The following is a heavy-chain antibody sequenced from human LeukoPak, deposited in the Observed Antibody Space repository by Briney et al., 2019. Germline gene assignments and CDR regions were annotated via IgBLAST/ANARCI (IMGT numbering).Heavy chain of an antibody. J-gene: IGHJ4*02. Sequence: ASVKVSCKASGYTFTSYGISWVRQPPGQGLEGMGWISAYNGNTNYAQKLQDRLTMTTDTSTSTAYIELRTLRSHDTAVYYFARELRFDSNYTYYFDYWGQVALVTVS. CDR1: GYTFTSYG. CDR2: ISAYNGNT. CDR3: ARELRFDSNYTYYFDY. D-gene: IGHD4-11*01. V-gene: IGHV1-18*01.